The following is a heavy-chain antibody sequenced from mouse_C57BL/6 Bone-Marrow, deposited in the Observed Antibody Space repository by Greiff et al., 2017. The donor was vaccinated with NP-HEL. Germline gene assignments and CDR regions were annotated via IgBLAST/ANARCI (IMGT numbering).Heavy chain of an antibody. CDR2: IDPSDSYT. Sequence: VQLQQPGAELVRPGTSVKLSCKASGYTFTSYWMHWVKQMPGQGLEWIGVIDPSDSYTNYNPKFKGKATLTVDTSSSTAYMQLSSLTSEDSAVYYGARVSTMVKWFAYWGQGTLVTVSA. CDR1: GYTFTSYW. CDR3: ARVSTMVKWFAY. V-gene: IGHV1-59*01. J-gene: IGHJ3*01. D-gene: IGHD2-2*01.